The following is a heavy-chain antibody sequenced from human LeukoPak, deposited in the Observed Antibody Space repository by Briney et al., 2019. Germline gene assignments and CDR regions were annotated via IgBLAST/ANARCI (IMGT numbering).Heavy chain of an antibody. CDR2: IYYSGST. D-gene: IGHD6-13*01. J-gene: IGHJ6*02. V-gene: IGHV4-59*01. Sequence: SSETLSLTCTVSGCSISSYYWSWIRQPPGKGLEWIGYIYYSGSTNYNPSLKSRVTISVDTSKNQFSLKLSSVTAADTAVYYCARAEQQLTHYGMDVWGQGTTVSV. CDR3: ARAEQQLTHYGMDV. CDR1: GCSISSYY.